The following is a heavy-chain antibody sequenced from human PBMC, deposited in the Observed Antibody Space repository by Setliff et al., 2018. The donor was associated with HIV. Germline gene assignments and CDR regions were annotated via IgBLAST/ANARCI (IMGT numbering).Heavy chain of an antibody. CDR1: GYRFTGFA. D-gene: IGHD5-18*01. CDR3: ARSLREYSYGSPDY. CDR2: INAGTGNT. V-gene: IGHV1-3*01. J-gene: IGHJ4*02. Sequence: ASVKVSCKASGYRFTGFAIHWVRQAPGQRFEWMGWINAGTGNTKYSQKFQDRVTISRDIHANTAYMELSSLRSEDTAIYYCARSLREYSYGSPDYWGPGTLVPVSS.